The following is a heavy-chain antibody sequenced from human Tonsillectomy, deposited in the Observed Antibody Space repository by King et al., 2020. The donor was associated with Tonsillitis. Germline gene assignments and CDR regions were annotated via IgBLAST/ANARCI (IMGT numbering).Heavy chain of an antibody. CDR1: GFSFSNYA. V-gene: IGHV3-23*04. J-gene: IGHJ3*02. Sequence: VQLVESGGGLVQPGGSLRLSCAASGFSFSNYAMNWVRQASGKGLEWVSGISGSGGSTYYADSVMGRFTISRDNSKNTLHLQMNSLRPEDTAIYYCAKLTYYDFWSGPRGAFGIWGQGTMVTVSS. D-gene: IGHD3-3*01. CDR2: ISGSGGST. CDR3: AKLTYYDFWSGPRGAFGI.